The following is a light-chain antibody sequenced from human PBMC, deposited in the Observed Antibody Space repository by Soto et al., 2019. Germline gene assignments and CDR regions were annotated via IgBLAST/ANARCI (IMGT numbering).Light chain of an antibody. J-gene: IGLJ1*01. CDR3: QSYDSSLSGYV. V-gene: IGLV1-40*01. Sequence: QSVLTQPPSVSEAPGQRVTISCTGSSSNIGAGYEAHWYQQVPGTAPKLLIYENNNRPSGVPDRFSGSKSGTSASLAITGIQAEDEAEYYCQSYDSSLSGYVFGTGTNHRP. CDR2: ENN. CDR1: SSNIGAGYE.